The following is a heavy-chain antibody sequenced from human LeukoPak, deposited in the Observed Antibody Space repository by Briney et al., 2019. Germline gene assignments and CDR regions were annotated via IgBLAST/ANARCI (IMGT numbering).Heavy chain of an antibody. D-gene: IGHD6-19*01. V-gene: IGHV4-39*07. Sequence: SETLSLTCTVSGGSISSSSYYWGWIRQPPGKGLEWIGSIYYSGSTYYNPSLKSRVTISVDTSENQFSLKLSSVTAADTAVYYCARMTSSGWYREDYWGQGTLVTVSS. J-gene: IGHJ4*02. CDR1: GGSISSSSYY. CDR2: IYYSGST. CDR3: ARMTSSGWYREDY.